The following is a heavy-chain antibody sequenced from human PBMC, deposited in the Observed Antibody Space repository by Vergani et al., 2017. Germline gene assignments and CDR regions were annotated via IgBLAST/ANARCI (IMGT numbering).Heavy chain of an antibody. V-gene: IGHV4-59*01. D-gene: IGHD1-14*01. J-gene: IGHJ4*02. CDR3: ARSIVSRNPPDYFDN. CDR2: VEDSGYF. CDR1: GGSLSGYY. Sequence: QVHLQESGPGLVRPSETLSLTCTVSGGSLSGYYWNWIRQTQGEGLEWIGYVEDSGYFNYNPSLKTRVSMSSDTSNNHFSLMLSSVTVADTAVYYCARSIVSRNPPDYFDNWGQGTLVTVSS.